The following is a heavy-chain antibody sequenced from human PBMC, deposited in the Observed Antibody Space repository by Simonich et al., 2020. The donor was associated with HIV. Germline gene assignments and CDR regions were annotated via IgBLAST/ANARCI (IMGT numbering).Heavy chain of an antibody. D-gene: IGHD3-9*01. Sequence: QVQLFQSGAEVKKPGASVKVSCKVSGHSLTDLSMHWVRQTPGKRLEWMGGFDPEDGETIYAQKFQDRVTMTEDTSTDTAYMELSSRRFEDTALYYCATWEVKDDVLTGFSYWFFDLWGRGTLVTVSS. CDR3: ATWEVKDDVLTGFSYWFFDL. V-gene: IGHV1-24*01. CDR1: GHSLTDLS. J-gene: IGHJ2*01. CDR2: FDPEDGET.